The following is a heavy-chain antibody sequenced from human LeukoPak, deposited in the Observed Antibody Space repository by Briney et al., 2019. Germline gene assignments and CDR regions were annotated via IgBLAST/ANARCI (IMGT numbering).Heavy chain of an antibody. J-gene: IGHJ4*02. D-gene: IGHD2-2*01. CDR3: AKESCSSRCNFDY. V-gene: IGHV3-23*01. CDR2: ISASGDVT. CDR1: RFSFSTYP. Sequence: PGGSLRLSCEASRFSFSTYPMGWVRRAPGKGLEWVSGISASGDVTFHADPLKGRFTISRDNSKNTLYLQMNSLRAEDTAVYYCAKESCSSRCNFDYWGQGTLVTVSS.